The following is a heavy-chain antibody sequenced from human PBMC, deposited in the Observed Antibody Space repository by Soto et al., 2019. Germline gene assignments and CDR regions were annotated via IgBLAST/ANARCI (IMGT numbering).Heavy chain of an antibody. CDR2: IYYSGST. J-gene: IGHJ6*03. CDR1: GGSISSYY. V-gene: IGHV4-59*01. CDR3: ATLKIEGMITFGGVVDYYMDV. Sequence: SETLSLTCTVSGGSISSYYWSWIRQPPGKGLEWIGYIYYSGSTNYNPSLKSRVTISVDTSKNPFSLKLSSVTAADTAVYYCATLKIEGMITFGGVVDYYMDVWGKGTTVTVSS. D-gene: IGHD3-16*01.